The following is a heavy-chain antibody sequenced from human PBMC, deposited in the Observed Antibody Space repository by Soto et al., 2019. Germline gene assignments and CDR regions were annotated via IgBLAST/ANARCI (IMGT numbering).Heavy chain of an antibody. CDR2: ISYDGSNK. CDR1: GFTFSSYG. CDR3: AKGGYQLLSYYYYYYGKDV. D-gene: IGHD2-2*01. V-gene: IGHV3-30*18. Sequence: GGSLRLSCAASGFTFSSYGMRWVRQAPGKGLEWVAVISYDGSNKYYADSVKGRFTISRDNSKNTLYLQMNSLRAEDTAVYYCAKGGYQLLSYYYYYYGKDVWGQGTTVTVSS. J-gene: IGHJ6*02.